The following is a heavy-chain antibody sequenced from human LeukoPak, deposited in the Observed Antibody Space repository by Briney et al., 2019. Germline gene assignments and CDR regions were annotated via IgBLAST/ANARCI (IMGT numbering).Heavy chain of an antibody. CDR3: ARAKIVGATAGFDY. CDR1: GGSISSYY. V-gene: IGHV4-4*07. Sequence: SETLSLTCTVSGGSISSYYWSWIRQPAGKGLEWIGRIYTSGGTNYNPSLKSRVTMSVDTSKNQFSLKLSSVTAADTAVYYCARAKIVGATAGFDYWGQGTLVTVSS. CDR2: IYTSGGT. D-gene: IGHD1-26*01. J-gene: IGHJ4*02.